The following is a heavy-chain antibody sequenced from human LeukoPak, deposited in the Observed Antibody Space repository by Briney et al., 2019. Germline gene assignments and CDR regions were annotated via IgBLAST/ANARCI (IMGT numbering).Heavy chain of an antibody. J-gene: IGHJ4*02. V-gene: IGHV1-69*05. CDR2: IIPIFDSA. Sequence: ASVKVSCKASGGTFTNYAFNWVRQAPGQGLEWMGRIIPIFDSAHYAQRFQGRITITTDESSTTAYMTLSSLTSDDTAVYYCASQDASIYSESSTSPTYSDWGQRTLVTVSS. D-gene: IGHD3-22*01. CDR3: ASQDASIYSESSTSPTYSD. CDR1: GGTFTNYA.